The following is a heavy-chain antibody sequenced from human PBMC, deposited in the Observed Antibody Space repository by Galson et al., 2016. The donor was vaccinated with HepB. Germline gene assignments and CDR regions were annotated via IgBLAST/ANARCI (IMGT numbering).Heavy chain of an antibody. J-gene: IGHJ4*02. Sequence: SLRLSCAASGFAFNYAWMNWVRQAPGKGLEWVGRIKTKSAGGTADYAAPVKGRFTIARDDSRSTLYLQMNGLKTDDTAVCYCTTADVGSVNDYGRYWGQGTLVTVSS. CDR3: TTADVGSVNDYGRY. CDR2: IKTKSAGGTA. CDR1: GFAFNYAW. V-gene: IGHV3-15*07. D-gene: IGHD5/OR15-5a*01.